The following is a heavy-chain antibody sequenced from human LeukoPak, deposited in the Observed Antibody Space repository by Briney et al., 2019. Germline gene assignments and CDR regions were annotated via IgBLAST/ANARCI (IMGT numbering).Heavy chain of an antibody. Sequence: GGSLRLSCAASGFTFSSYAMSWVRQAPGKGLEWVSAISGSGGSTYYADSVKGRFTISRDNSKNTLYLQMNSLRAEDTAVYYCATTPYVVVVPAANTYWGQGTLVTVSS. D-gene: IGHD2-2*01. CDR3: ATTPYVVVVPAANTY. J-gene: IGHJ4*02. CDR2: ISGSGGST. V-gene: IGHV3-23*01. CDR1: GFTFSSYA.